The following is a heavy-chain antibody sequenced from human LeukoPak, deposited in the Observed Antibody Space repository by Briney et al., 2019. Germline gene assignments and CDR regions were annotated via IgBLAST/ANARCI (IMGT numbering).Heavy chain of an antibody. D-gene: IGHD6-13*01. CDR2: IKQDGSEK. J-gene: IGHJ4*02. V-gene: IGHV3-7*03. CDR3: ARPRDSGWSKTWDY. Sequence: GGSLRLSCEGSGFTFRTYWMTWVRQAPGKGLEWVANIKQDGSEKYYVDSVKGRFTISRDNAQNSLYLQMNSLRAEDTAVYYCARPRDSGWSKTWDYWGQGTLVTVSS. CDR1: GFTFRTYW.